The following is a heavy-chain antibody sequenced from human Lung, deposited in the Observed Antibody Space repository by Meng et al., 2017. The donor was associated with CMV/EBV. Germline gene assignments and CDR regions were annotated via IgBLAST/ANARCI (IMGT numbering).Heavy chain of an antibody. D-gene: IGHD5-18*01. CDR2: IYYSGST. Sequence: SGGSISSYYWSWIRQPPGKGLEWIGYIYYSGSTNYNPSLKSRVTISVDTSKNQFSLKLSSVTAADTAVYYCARGVTAMVTRINWFDPWGQGTLVTVSS. V-gene: IGHV4-59*01. CDR3: ARGVTAMVTRINWFDP. J-gene: IGHJ5*02. CDR1: GGSISSYY.